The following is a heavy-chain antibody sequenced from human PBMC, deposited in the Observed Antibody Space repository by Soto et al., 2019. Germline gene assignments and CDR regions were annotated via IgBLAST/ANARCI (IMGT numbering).Heavy chain of an antibody. CDR1: GFTFSSCA. CDR3: LKDRSDTWSFDY. CDR2: VTHDGTLY. V-gene: IGHV3-30*18. D-gene: IGHD2-8*02. Sequence: QVQLVESGGGVVQPGRSVRLSCVASGFTFSSCAMHWVRQVPGKGLEWLAVVTHDGTLYPYADSVKGRFSISRDNSRKTLYLQMNGLRPEDTAVYYCLKDRSDTWSFDYWGQGTLVTVSS. J-gene: IGHJ4*02.